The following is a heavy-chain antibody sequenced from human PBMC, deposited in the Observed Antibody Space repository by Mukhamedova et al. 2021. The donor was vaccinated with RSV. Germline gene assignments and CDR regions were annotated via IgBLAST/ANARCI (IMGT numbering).Heavy chain of an antibody. CDR2: IHHTGFT. D-gene: IGHD3-10*01. CDR3: ARADGGAGYNWFD. Sequence: SGGSIRSYYWSWIRQPPGKGPEWLACIHHTGFTNYNPSLQSRVTISVDTSKNKISLNLRSVTAADTAVYYFARADGGAGYNWFD. J-gene: IGHJ5*02. CDR1: GGSIRSYY. V-gene: IGHV4-59*01.